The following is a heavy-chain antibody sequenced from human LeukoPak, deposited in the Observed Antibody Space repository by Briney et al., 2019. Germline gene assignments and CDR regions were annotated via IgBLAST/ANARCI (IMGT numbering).Heavy chain of an antibody. CDR3: SRNYSPFDY. V-gene: IGHV3-48*01. J-gene: IGHJ4*02. CDR2: ISSDSGII. CDR1: GFTFSVYS. D-gene: IGHD3-10*01. Sequence: GGSLRLSCAASGFTFSVYSMNWVRQAPGKGLEGVSYISSDSGIIYYADSVKGRFTISRDNAKNSLYLQMDNLRAADTAVYYCSRNYSPFDYWGQGTLVTVSS.